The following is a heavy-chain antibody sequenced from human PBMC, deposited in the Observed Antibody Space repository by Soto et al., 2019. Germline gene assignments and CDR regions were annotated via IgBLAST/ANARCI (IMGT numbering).Heavy chain of an antibody. J-gene: IGHJ6*02. D-gene: IGHD3-3*01. CDR3: ARRGSRTTIFGVVMDYYGMDV. Sequence: GESLKISCKGSGYSFTSYWIGWVRQMPGKGLEWMGIIYPGDSDTRYSPSFQGQVTISADRSISTAYLQWSSLKASDTAMYYCARRGSRTTIFGVVMDYYGMDVWGQGTTVNVSS. V-gene: IGHV5-51*01. CDR1: GYSFTSYW. CDR2: IYPGDSDT.